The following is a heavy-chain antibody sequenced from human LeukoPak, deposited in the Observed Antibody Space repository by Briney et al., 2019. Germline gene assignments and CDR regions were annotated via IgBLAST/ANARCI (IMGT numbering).Heavy chain of an antibody. D-gene: IGHD3-9*01. CDR3: AREGYFDFRYYYYGMDV. CDR1: GYTFTSYG. V-gene: IGHV1-18*01. CDR2: ISAYNGNT. J-gene: IGHJ6*04. Sequence: ASVKVSCKASGYTFTSYGISWVRQAPGQGLEWMGWISAYNGNTNYAQKLQGRVTMTTDTSTSTAYMELRSLRSDDTAVYYCAREGYFDFRYYYYGMDVWGKGTTVTVSS.